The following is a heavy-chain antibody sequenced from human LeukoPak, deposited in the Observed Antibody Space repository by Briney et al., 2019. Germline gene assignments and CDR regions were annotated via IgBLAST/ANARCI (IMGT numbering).Heavy chain of an antibody. D-gene: IGHD2-15*01. CDR1: GFTFSDYY. J-gene: IGHJ4*02. Sequence: PGGSLRLSCAASGFTFSDYYMSWIRQAPGKGLEWISYISSSSSYSVYADSVKGRFTISRDNAKNSLYLEMNSLRADDTAVYYCAKGTNVVVVAAVFDYWGQGTLVTVSS. CDR2: ISSSSSYS. CDR3: AKGTNVVVVAAVFDY. V-gene: IGHV3-11*06.